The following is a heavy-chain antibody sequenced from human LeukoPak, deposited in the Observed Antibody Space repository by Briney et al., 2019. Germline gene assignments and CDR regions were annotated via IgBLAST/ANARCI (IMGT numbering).Heavy chain of an antibody. CDR1: GDSISNNLYY. J-gene: IGHJ3*02. D-gene: IGHD3-16*01. V-gene: IGHV4-39*01. CDR3: ARHMAHQGGGPI. CDR2: IFYSGTT. Sequence: SETLSLTCTVSGDSISNNLYYWGWVRQPPGKGLEWLGTIFYSGTTYYNPSLKGRLNVSVDTSKNLFSLKLNYVAAADTAVYYCARHMAHQGGGPIWGQGTMVTV.